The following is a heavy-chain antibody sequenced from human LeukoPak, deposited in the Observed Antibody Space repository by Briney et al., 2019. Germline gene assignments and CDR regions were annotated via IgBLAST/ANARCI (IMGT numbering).Heavy chain of an antibody. D-gene: IGHD3-10*01. CDR3: ARTLWFGEPSNWFDP. V-gene: IGHV3-53*01. Sequence: SGGSLRLSCAASGFTVSSNYMSWVRQAPGKGLEWVSVIYSGGSTYYADSVKGRFTISRDSSKNTLYLQMNSLRAEDTAVYYCARTLWFGEPSNWFDPWGQGTLVTVSS. CDR2: IYSGGST. J-gene: IGHJ5*02. CDR1: GFTVSSNY.